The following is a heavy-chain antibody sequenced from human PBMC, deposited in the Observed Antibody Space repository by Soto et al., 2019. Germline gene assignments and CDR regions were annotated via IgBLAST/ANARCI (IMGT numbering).Heavy chain of an antibody. CDR3: AFALAGTYYFGS. Sequence: EVQLVQSGAEVKQPGESLRISCKASGDRFTKYWIGWVRRMAGKGLEWMGIMYLGGSDTRYRPSFQGQVTFSADTSITTAYLQWNSLRASDTAMYYFAFALAGTYYFGSWGQGTLVTVSS. V-gene: IGHV5-51*01. CDR1: GDRFTKYW. J-gene: IGHJ4*02. D-gene: IGHD6-19*01. CDR2: MYLGGSDT.